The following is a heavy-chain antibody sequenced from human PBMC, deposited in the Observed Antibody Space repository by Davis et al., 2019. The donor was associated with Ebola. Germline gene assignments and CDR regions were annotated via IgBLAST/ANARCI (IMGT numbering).Heavy chain of an antibody. J-gene: IGHJ6*02. CDR3: ARGKSYYYYGMDV. CDR1: GGSFSGYY. Sequence: MPGGSLRLSCAVYGGSFSGYYWSWIRQPPGKGLEWIGEINHSGSTNYNPSLKSRVTISVDTSKNQFSLKLSSVTAADTAVYYCARGKSYYYYGMDVWGQGTTVTVSS. CDR2: INHSGST. V-gene: IGHV4-34*01.